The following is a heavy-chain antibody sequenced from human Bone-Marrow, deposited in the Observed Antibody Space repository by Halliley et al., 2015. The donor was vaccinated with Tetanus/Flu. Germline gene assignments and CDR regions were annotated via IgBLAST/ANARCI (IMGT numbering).Heavy chain of an antibody. J-gene: IGHJ4*02. CDR3: AREGAGLDS. CDR2: INFDGSET. V-gene: IGHV3-7*04. Sequence: GLCWGANINFDGSETNYVDSVRGRFTISRDNTQNSLYLQMNSLRGEDTAVYYCAREGAGLDSWGQGTLVTVSS.